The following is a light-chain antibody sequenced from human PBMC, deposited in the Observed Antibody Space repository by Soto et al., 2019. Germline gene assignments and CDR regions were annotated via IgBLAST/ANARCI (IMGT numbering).Light chain of an antibody. CDR3: QQYNSWWT. CDR2: KAS. Sequence: DIQMTQSPSTLSASVGDRVTITCRASQSISSWLAWYQQKPGKAPKLLIYKASSLESGVPSRVSGSGSGTEFTLTISSLQPDDFATYYCQQYNSWWTFGQGTKLEIK. V-gene: IGKV1-5*03. CDR1: QSISSW. J-gene: IGKJ2*02.